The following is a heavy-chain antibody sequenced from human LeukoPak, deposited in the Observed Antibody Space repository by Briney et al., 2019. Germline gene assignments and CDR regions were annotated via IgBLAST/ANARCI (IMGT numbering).Heavy chain of an antibody. D-gene: IGHD4-17*01. CDR3: ARLYGDYALGYYFHY. CDR1: RGSVSSGGYY. CDR2: IYQNGNT. J-gene: IGHJ4*02. V-gene: IGHV4-31*02. Sequence: SETLSLTCNVPRGSVSSGGYYWSWIRQHPGKGLEWIGYIYQNGNTFYTPSLRGRVSISMYTSKNQFSLKLGPVFAADTAFYYCARLYGDYALGYYFHYWGQGILVTVSS.